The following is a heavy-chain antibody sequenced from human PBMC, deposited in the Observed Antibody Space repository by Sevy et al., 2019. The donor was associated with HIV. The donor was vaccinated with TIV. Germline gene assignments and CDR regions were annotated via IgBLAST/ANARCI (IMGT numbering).Heavy chain of an antibody. V-gene: IGHV3-33*01. CDR2: KWNDGSNK. Sequence: GGSLRLSCAASGFTFSDFGMQWVRQAPGKGLQWVAVKWNDGSNKYYADSVKGRFTASRDNSSNTLYLQMNSRRAEDTAGYYWAGDVGGEGIGPGGVDYWGQGTLVTVSS. CDR1: GFTFSDFG. D-gene: IGHD3-16*01. J-gene: IGHJ4*02. CDR3: AGDVGGEGIGPGGVDY.